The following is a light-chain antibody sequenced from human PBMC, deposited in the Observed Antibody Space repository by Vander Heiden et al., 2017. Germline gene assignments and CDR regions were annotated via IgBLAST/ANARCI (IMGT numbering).Light chain of an antibody. J-gene: IGKJ1*01. Sequence: ILLTQSPGTLSLSPGERATLSCRASQSFTSTFLAWYQQKPGQTPSLLIHGASSRATGIPDRFSGSGSAPNFTLTISRLEPEDFAVYYCQQDDNSPWTFGQGTKVEVK. CDR1: QSFTSTF. CDR2: GAS. CDR3: QQDDNSPWT. V-gene: IGKV3-20*01.